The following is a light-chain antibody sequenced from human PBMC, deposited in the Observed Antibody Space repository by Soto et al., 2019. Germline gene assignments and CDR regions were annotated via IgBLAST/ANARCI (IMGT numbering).Light chain of an antibody. CDR1: QNISSY. Sequence: DIQMTQSPSSLSASVGDRVTITCRASQNISSYLNWYQQKPGKAPKLLIYAASSLQSGVPSRFSGSESGTDFTLTISSLQPEDFATYYCQQSYSTPYTFGQGTKLEIK. CDR2: AAS. CDR3: QQSYSTPYT. J-gene: IGKJ2*01. V-gene: IGKV1-39*01.